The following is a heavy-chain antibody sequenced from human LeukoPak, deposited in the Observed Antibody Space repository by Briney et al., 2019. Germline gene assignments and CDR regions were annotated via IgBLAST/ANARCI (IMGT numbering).Heavy chain of an antibody. Sequence: GASVKVSCKASGYSFTSQGMNWVRQAPGQGLEWMGWINPNSGGTNYAQKFQGRVTMTRDTSISTAYMELSRLRSDDTAVYYCARDRASGSSSWPDYWGQGTLVTVSS. CDR1: GYSFTSQG. CDR2: INPNSGGT. V-gene: IGHV1-2*02. CDR3: ARDRASGSSSWPDY. D-gene: IGHD6-13*01. J-gene: IGHJ4*02.